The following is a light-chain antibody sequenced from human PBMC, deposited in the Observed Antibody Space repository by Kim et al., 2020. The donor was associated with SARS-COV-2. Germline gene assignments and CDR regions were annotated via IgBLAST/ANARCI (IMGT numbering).Light chain of an antibody. V-gene: IGLV3-1*01. CDR3: QAWDSSTEVV. CDR2: QDT. J-gene: IGLJ2*01. CDR1: KLGDKY. Sequence: SYELTQPPSVSVSPGQTASITCSGDKLGDKYVCWYQQRPGHSPILVIYQDTKRPSGIPERFSGSNSGNTATLTISGTQAMDEADYYCQAWDSSTEVVFGGGTKLTVL.